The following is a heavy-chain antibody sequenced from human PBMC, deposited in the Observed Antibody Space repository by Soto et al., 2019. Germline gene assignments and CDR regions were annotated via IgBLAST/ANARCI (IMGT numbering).Heavy chain of an antibody. Sequence: SAPTLVNPTQTLTLTCTFSGFSLSTSGVGVGWIRQPPGKALEWLALIYWDDDKRYSPSLKSRLTITKDTSKNQVVLTMTNMDPVDTATYHCAHRPSYCSGGSCYSGFDYWGQGTLVTVSS. J-gene: IGHJ4*02. V-gene: IGHV2-5*02. CDR1: GFSLSTSGVG. CDR2: IYWDDDK. CDR3: AHRPSYCSGGSCYSGFDY. D-gene: IGHD2-15*01.